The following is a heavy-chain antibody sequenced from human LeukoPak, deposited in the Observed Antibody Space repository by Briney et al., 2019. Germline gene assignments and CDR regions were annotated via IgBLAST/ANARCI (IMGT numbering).Heavy chain of an antibody. CDR3: ARDLSGQHAFDI. D-gene: IGHD2-15*01. CDR2: IYYSGST. J-gene: IGHJ3*02. Sequence: SETLSLTCTVSGGSISNFYWSWIRQHPRKGLEWIGYIYYSGSTYYNPSLKSRVTISVDTSKNQFSLKLSSVTAADTAVYYCARDLSGQHAFDIWGQGTMVTVSS. CDR1: GGSISNFY. V-gene: IGHV4-59*06.